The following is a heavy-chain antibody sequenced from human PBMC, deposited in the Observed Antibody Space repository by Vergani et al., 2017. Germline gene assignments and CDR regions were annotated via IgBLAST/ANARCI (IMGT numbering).Heavy chain of an antibody. J-gene: IGHJ4*02. CDR1: GESIRSGSHY. Sequence: QVKLQESGPGLLKPSQTLSLICTVSGESIRSGSHYWSWIRQPAGKGPEWIGHIHTGGSTDLNPSFKSRVSISVDTSKSQFSLKLNSVTVADTAVYYCARSRPYCTSGSCPAIWGQGTLGTVSS. CDR2: IHTGGST. D-gene: IGHD2-15*01. CDR3: ARSRPYCTSGSCPAI. V-gene: IGHV4-61*02.